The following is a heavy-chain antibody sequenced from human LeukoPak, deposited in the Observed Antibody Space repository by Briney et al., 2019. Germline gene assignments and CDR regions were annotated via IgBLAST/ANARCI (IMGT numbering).Heavy chain of an antibody. V-gene: IGHV3-30*18. CDR3: AKDFRRWSFFNAFDI. Sequence: GGSLRLSCAASGYTFSNFGMHWIRQAPGKGLEWVAVISYDGSNKYWGDSVKGRFTISRDNSKNTLYLQMNSLRAEDTAVYYCAKDFRRWSFFNAFDIWGLGTMVTVSS. D-gene: IGHD4-23*01. CDR1: GYTFSNFG. J-gene: IGHJ3*02. CDR2: ISYDGSNK.